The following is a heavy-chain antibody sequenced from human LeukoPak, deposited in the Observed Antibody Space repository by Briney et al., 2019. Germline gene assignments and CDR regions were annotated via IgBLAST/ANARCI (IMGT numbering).Heavy chain of an antibody. CDR1: GFTFSSYG. D-gene: IGHD6-19*01. J-gene: IGHJ4*02. CDR3: AREWGPIAVSGGPGY. V-gene: IGHV3-33*01. CDR2: IWYDGSNK. Sequence: GRSLRLSCAASGFTFSSYGMHWVRQAPGKGLEWVAVIWYDGSNKYYADSVKGRFTISRDNSKNTLFLQMNSLRAEDTAVYYCAREWGPIAVSGGPGYWGQGALVTVSS.